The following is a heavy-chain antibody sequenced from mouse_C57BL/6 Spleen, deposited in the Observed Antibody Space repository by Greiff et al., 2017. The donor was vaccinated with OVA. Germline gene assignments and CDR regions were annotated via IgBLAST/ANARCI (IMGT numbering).Heavy chain of an antibody. CDR2: SRNKANDYTT. V-gene: IGHV7-1*01. D-gene: IGHD2-4*01. CDR1: GFTFSDFY. J-gene: IGHJ3*01. Sequence: EVKLVESGGGLVQSVRSLRLSCATSGFTFSDFYMEWVRQAPGKGLEWIAASRNKANDYTTEYSASVKGRFIVSRDTSQSILYLQMNALRAEDTAIYYCARDGDYDYSAWFAYWGQGTLVTVSA. CDR3: ARDGDYDYSAWFAY.